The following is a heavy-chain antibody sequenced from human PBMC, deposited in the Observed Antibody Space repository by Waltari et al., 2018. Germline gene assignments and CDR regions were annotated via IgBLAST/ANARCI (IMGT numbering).Heavy chain of an antibody. Sequence: EGQLVESGGGLIQPGGSLRLSLAASGFTVCRSHMCWVRQAPGKGLEWVSVLYTSDGTYYADSVRGRFTISRDNAKNTLYLQMNSLRAEDTALYYCAREQRTYYFDYWGQGTLVTVSS. D-gene: IGHD6-25*01. J-gene: IGHJ4*02. CDR2: LYTSDGT. V-gene: IGHV3-53*01. CDR3: AREQRTYYFDY. CDR1: GFTVCRSH.